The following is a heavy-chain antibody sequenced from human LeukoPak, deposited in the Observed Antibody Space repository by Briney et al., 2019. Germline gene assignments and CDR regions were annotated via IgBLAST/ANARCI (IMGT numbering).Heavy chain of an antibody. V-gene: IGHV3-30-3*01. CDR2: TSYDGSNK. J-gene: IGHJ5*02. Sequence: PGGSLRLSCAASGFSFSSYAMHWVRQAPGKGLAWVAVTSYDGSNKYYADSVKGRFTISSDNSKNTLYLQMNSLRAEDTAVYYCARSQYYYDSSGYSWFDPWGQGTLVTVSS. CDR3: ARSQYYYDSSGYSWFDP. D-gene: IGHD3-22*01. CDR1: GFSFSSYA.